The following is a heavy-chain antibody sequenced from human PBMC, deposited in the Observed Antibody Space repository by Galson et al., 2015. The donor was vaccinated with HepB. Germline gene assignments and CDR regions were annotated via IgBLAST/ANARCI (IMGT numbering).Heavy chain of an antibody. V-gene: IGHV3-73*01. CDR3: TRHERMVQGGTDY. J-gene: IGHJ4*02. CDR1: GFTFSGSA. CDR2: IRSKANSYAT. D-gene: IGHD3-10*01. Sequence: SLRLSCAASGFTFSGSAMHWVCQASGKGLEWVGRIRSKANSYATAYAASVKGRFTISRDDSKNTAYLQMNSLKTEDTAVYYCTRHERMVQGGTDYWGQGTLVTVSS.